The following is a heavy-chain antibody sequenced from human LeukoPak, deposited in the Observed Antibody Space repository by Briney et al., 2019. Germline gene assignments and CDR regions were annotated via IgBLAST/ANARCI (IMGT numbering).Heavy chain of an antibody. Sequence: ASVKVSCKASGYTFTGCYMHWVRQAPGQGLEWMGRINPNSGGTNYAQKFQGRVTMTRDTSISTAYMELSRLRSDDTAVYYCARDRGAMANNWFDPWGQGTLVTVSS. CDR3: ARDRGAMANNWFDP. CDR2: INPNSGGT. V-gene: IGHV1-2*06. CDR1: GYTFTGCY. J-gene: IGHJ5*02. D-gene: IGHD5-18*01.